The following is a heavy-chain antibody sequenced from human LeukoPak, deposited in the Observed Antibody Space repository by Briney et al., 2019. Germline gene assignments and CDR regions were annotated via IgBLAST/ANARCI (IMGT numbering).Heavy chain of an antibody. J-gene: IGHJ4*02. CDR2: INHSGST. D-gene: IGHD2-2*01. V-gene: IGHV4-34*01. CDR1: GGSFSGYY. Sequence: SETLSLTCAVYGGSFSGYYWSWIRQPPGKGLEWIGKINHSGSTNYNPSLKSRVTISVDTSKNQFSLKLSSVTAADTAVYYCATRVPAAPFDYWGQGTLVTVSS. CDR3: ATRVPAAPFDY.